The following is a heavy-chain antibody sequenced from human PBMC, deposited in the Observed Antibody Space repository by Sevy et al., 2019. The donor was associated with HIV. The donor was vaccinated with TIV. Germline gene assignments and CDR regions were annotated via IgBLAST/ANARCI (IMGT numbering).Heavy chain of an antibody. Sequence: KLWASVKVSCKASGYTFTSYGISWVRQAPGQGLEWMGWISAYNGNTSYAQKLQGRVTMTTDTSTSTAYMELRSLRSDDTAVYYCASETMVRGVIPPDAFDIWGQGTMVTVSS. V-gene: IGHV1-18*01. J-gene: IGHJ3*02. CDR1: GYTFTSYG. D-gene: IGHD3-10*01. CDR2: ISAYNGNT. CDR3: ASETMVRGVIPPDAFDI.